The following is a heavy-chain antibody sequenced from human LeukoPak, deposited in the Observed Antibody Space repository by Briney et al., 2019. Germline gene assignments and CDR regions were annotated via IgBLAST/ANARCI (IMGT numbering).Heavy chain of an antibody. CDR2: IYYSGST. CDR1: GGSISSYY. V-gene: IGHV4-59*01. Sequence: PSETLSLTCTVSGGSISSYYWSWIRQPPGKGLEWIGYIYYSGSTNYNPSLKSRVTISVDTSKNQFSLKLSSVTAADTAVYYCARDTGTHRFDYWGQGTLVTVSS. J-gene: IGHJ4*02. CDR3: ARDTGTHRFDY. D-gene: IGHD1-1*01.